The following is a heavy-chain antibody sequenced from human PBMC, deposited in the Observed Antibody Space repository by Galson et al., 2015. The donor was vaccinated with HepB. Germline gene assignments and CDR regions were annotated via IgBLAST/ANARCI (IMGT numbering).Heavy chain of an antibody. CDR2: IRTRSTYI. V-gene: IGHV3-21*06. CDR3: ARVYDGDDAGEDYGMDV. Sequence: SLRLSCAGSGFTLGSYFMNWVRQAPGKGLAWVAYIRTRSTYIYYADSLKGRFTISRDDAENSLYLQMNNLRVDDTAVYYCARVYDGDDAGEDYGMDVWGPGATVTVSS. CDR1: GFTLGSYF. D-gene: IGHD4-17*01. J-gene: IGHJ6*02.